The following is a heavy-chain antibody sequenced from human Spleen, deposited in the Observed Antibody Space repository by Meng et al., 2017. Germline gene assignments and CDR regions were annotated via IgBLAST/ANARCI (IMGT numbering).Heavy chain of an antibody. CDR3: AKFGLNDY. CDR1: GFTFDDYA. D-gene: IGHD3-16*01. V-gene: IGHV3-9*01. Sequence: SLKISCAASGFTFDDYAMHWVRQAPGKGLEWVSGISWNSGSIGYADSVKGRFTISRDNAKNSLYLQMNSLGAEDTALYYCAKFGLNDYWGQGTLVTVSS. CDR2: ISWNSGSI. J-gene: IGHJ4*02.